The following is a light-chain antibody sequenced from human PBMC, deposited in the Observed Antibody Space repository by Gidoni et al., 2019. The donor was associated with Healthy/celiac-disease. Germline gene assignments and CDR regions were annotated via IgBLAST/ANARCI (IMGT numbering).Light chain of an antibody. Sequence: DIQMTQSPSSLSASVGDRVTITCRASQGISNYLAWYQQKPGKVPKLLIYAASTLQSGVPSRFSGSGSGTDFTLTISSLQSEDVATYYCQKYNSAPPDTFGQGTKLEIK. CDR2: AAS. J-gene: IGKJ2*01. V-gene: IGKV1-27*01. CDR3: QKYNSAPPDT. CDR1: QGISNY.